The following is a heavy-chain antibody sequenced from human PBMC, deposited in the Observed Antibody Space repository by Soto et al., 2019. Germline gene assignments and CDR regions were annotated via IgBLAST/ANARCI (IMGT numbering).Heavy chain of an antibody. CDR3: AREGICSSTSCPTSPWFDP. CDR2: IIPIFGTA. Sequence: RASVKVSCKASGGTFSSYAISWVRQAPGQGLEWMGGIIPIFGTANYAQKFQGRVTITADESTSTAYMELSSLRSEDTAVYYCAREGICSSTSCPTSPWFDPWGQGTLVTVS. V-gene: IGHV1-69*13. CDR1: GGTFSSYA. J-gene: IGHJ5*02. D-gene: IGHD2-2*01.